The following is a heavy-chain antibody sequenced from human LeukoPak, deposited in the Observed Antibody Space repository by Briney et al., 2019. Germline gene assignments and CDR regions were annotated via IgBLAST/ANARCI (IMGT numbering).Heavy chain of an antibody. J-gene: IGHJ4*02. Sequence: ASVRVSCKASGYTFTSNYIHWVRQAPGQGLEWMGMIYPRDGSTSYAQKFQGRVTVTRDTSTSTVHMELSGLRSEDTAVYYCARDQEGFDYWGQGTLVTVSS. CDR2: IYPRDGST. CDR1: GYTFTSNY. CDR3: ARDQEGFDY. V-gene: IGHV1-46*01.